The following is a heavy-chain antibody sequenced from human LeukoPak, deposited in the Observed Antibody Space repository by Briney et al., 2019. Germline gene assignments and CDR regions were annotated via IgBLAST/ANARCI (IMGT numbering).Heavy chain of an antibody. J-gene: IGHJ4*02. Sequence: ASVRVSCKASGYTFTSNYIHWVRQAPGQGLEWMGMIYPRDGSTSYAQKFQGRVTVTRDTSTSTVHMELSGLRSEDTAVYYCARDQEGFDYWGQGTLVTVSS. CDR2: IYPRDGST. CDR1: GYTFTSNY. CDR3: ARDQEGFDY. V-gene: IGHV1-46*01.